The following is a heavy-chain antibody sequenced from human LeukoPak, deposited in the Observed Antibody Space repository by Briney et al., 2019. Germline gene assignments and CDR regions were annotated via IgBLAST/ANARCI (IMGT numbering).Heavy chain of an antibody. J-gene: IGHJ4*02. D-gene: IGHD1-26*01. CDR1: GFTFSSYE. CDR2: ISSSGSTI. Sequence: TGGSLRLSCAASGFTFSSYEMNWVRQAPGKGLEWVLYISSSGSTIYYADSVKGRFTISRDNAKNSLYLQMNSLRAEDTAVYYCARVTRSYHGFDYWGQGTLVTVS. V-gene: IGHV3-48*03. CDR3: ARVTRSYHGFDY.